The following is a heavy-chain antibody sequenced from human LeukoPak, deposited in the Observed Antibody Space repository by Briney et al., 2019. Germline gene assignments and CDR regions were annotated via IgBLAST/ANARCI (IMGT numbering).Heavy chain of an antibody. J-gene: IGHJ4*02. V-gene: IGHV3-9*01. Sequence: GGSLRPSRAASGFTFDDYAMHWVRQAPGKGLEWVSGISWNSGSIGYADSVKGRFTISRDNSKNMLYLQMNSLRDEDTAVYYCTGDFDYWGQGTLVTVSS. CDR1: GFTFDDYA. D-gene: IGHD3-10*01. CDR3: TGDFDY. CDR2: ISWNSGSI.